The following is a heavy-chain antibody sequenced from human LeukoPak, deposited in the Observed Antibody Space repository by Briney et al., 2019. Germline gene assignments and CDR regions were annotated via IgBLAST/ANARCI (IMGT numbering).Heavy chain of an antibody. CDR3: ARSGSYRANFDY. CDR2: INSDGSST. D-gene: IGHD1-26*01. Sequence: GGSLRLSCADSGVTFSNYWMHWVRHAPGKGLVWVSRINSDGSSTSYADSVKGRFTISRDKAKNTLYLQMNSLRAEDTAVYYCARSGSYRANFDYWGQGTLVTVSS. V-gene: IGHV3-74*01. CDR1: GVTFSNYW. J-gene: IGHJ4*02.